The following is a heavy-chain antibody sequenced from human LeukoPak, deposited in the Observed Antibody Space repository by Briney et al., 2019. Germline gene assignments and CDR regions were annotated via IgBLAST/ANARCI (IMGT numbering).Heavy chain of an antibody. CDR2: IYYSGST. D-gene: IGHD5-12*01. V-gene: IGHV4-31*03. Sequence: SQTLSLTCTVSGGSLSSGGYYWSWIRQHPGTGLEWIGYIYYSGSTYYNPSLKGRVTISVATSKNQFSLKLSSVTAADTAVYYYARGTYSGYDFDYWGQGTLVTVSS. CDR3: ARGTYSGYDFDY. CDR1: GGSLSSGGYY. J-gene: IGHJ4*02.